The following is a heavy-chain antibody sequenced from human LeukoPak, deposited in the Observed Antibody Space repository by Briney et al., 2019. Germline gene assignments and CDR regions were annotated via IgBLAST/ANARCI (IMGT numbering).Heavy chain of an antibody. Sequence: PGGSLRLSCAASGFTFSNAWMSWVRQAPGKGLEWVCRIKSKTEGATTDFSARVKGRFTISSDDSQNTVYLQINSLKTEDTAVYYCTTGAAYEFWSGYSRYWGQGTLVTVSS. CDR3: TTGAAYEFWSGYSRY. D-gene: IGHD3-3*01. V-gene: IGHV3-15*05. J-gene: IGHJ4*02. CDR1: GFTFSNAW. CDR2: IKSKTEGATT.